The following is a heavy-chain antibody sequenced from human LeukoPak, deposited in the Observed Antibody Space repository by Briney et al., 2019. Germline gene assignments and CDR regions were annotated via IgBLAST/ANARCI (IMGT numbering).Heavy chain of an antibody. Sequence: PSETLSLTCTVSGGSISSSSYYWGWIRQPPGKGLEWIGGIYYSGSTYYNPSLKSRVTISVDTSKNQFSLKLSSVTAADTAVYYCARQGRSTVTTIDYWGQGTLVTVSS. CDR1: GGSISSSSYY. CDR3: ARQGRSTVTTIDY. J-gene: IGHJ4*02. D-gene: IGHD4-17*01. V-gene: IGHV4-39*01. CDR2: IYYSGST.